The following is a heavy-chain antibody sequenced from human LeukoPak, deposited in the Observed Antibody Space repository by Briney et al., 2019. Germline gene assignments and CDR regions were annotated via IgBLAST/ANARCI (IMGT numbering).Heavy chain of an antibody. CDR1: GDSLFNISAT. CDR2: TYYRSKWDN. J-gene: IGHJ2*01. V-gene: IGHV6-1*01. Sequence: SQTLSHTPAISGDSLFNISATWNWIRQSPSRGLEWLGRTYYRSKWDNDYAVSVKSRMTINPDTSKNQFSLQLNSVTPEDTAGYYCAKGHYRYFVLWARNTRVSVSS. CDR3: AKGHYRYFVL.